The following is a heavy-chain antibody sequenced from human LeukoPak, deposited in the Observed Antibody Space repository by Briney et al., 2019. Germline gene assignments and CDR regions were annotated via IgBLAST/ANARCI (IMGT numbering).Heavy chain of an antibody. CDR2: IWYDRSNK. CDR3: ARDPSQLLEDGMDV. D-gene: IGHD6-13*01. J-gene: IGHJ6*04. V-gene: IGHV3-33*01. Sequence: GGSLRLSCAASGFTFSSYGMHWVRQAPGKGLEWVAVIWYDRSNKYYADSVKGRFTISRDNSKNTLYLQMNSLRAEDTAVYYCARDPSQLLEDGMDVWGKGTTVTVSS. CDR1: GFTFSSYG.